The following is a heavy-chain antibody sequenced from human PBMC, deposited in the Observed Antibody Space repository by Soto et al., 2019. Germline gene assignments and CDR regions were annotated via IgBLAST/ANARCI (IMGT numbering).Heavy chain of an antibody. J-gene: IGHJ4*02. CDR1: GFTFSSYG. CDR3: AKDRNYFDY. Sequence: PGGSLRLSCAASGFTFSSYGMHWVRHAPGKGLEWVAVISYDGSNKYYADSVKGRFTISRDNSKNTLYLQMNSLRAEDTAVYYSAKDRNYFDYWGQGTLVTVSS. V-gene: IGHV3-30*18. CDR2: ISYDGSNK.